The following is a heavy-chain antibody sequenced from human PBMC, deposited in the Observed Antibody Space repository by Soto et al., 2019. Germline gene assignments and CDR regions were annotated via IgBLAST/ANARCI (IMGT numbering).Heavy chain of an antibody. J-gene: IGHJ6*02. CDR2: IIPILGIA. Sequence: QVQLVQSGAEVKKPGSSVKVSCKASGGTFSSYTISWVRQAPGQGLEWMGRIIPILGIANYAQKFQGRVTITADKSTSTAYMELSSLRSEDTAVYYCARAGGVRYFDWLYYYYGMDDWGQGTTVTVSS. D-gene: IGHD3-9*01. CDR3: ARAGGVRYFDWLYYYYGMDD. V-gene: IGHV1-69*02. CDR1: GGTFSSYT.